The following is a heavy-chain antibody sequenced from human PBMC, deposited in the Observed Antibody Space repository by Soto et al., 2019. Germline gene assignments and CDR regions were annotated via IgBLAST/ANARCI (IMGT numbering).Heavy chain of an antibody. CDR1: GGTFSSYA. CDR3: AGSTYYYDSSGYSPFDY. J-gene: IGHJ4*02. CDR2: IIPIFGKA. D-gene: IGHD3-22*01. V-gene: IGHV1-69*01. Sequence: QVQLVQSGAEVKKPGSSVKVSCKASGGTFSSYAISWVRQAPGQGLEWMGGIIPIFGKANYAQKFQGRVTITADESTSTAYMELSSLRSEDTAVYYCAGSTYYYDSSGYSPFDYWGQGTLVTVSS.